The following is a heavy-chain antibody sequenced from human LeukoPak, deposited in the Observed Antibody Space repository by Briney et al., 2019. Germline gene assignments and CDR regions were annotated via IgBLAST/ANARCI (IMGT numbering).Heavy chain of an antibody. CDR3: ASSEEYYYDSSGYAGAFDI. Sequence: GGSLRLSCAASGFTFSDYYMSWIRQAPGKGLEWVSYISSSGSTIYYADSVKGRFTISRDNAKNSLYLQMNSLRAEDTALYYCASSEEYYYDSSGYAGAFDIWGQGTMVIVSS. V-gene: IGHV3-11*01. CDR2: ISSSGSTI. J-gene: IGHJ3*02. D-gene: IGHD3-22*01. CDR1: GFTFSDYY.